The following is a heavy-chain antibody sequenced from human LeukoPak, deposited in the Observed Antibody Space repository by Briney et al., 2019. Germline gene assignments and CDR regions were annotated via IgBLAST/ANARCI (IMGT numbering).Heavy chain of an antibody. Sequence: ASVKVSCKASGYTFTSYDINWVRQATGQGLEWMGWMNLNSGNTGYAQKFQGRVTMTRNTSISTAYMELSSLRSEDTAVYYCARGGRRYCSSTSCYLYWGQGTLVTVSS. J-gene: IGHJ4*02. CDR1: GYTFTSYD. CDR3: ARGGRRYCSSTSCYLY. D-gene: IGHD2-2*01. V-gene: IGHV1-8*01. CDR2: MNLNSGNT.